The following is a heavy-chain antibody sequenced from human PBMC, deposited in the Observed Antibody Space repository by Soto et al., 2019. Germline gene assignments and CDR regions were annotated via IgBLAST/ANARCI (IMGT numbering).Heavy chain of an antibody. CDR1: GFSFANHW. CDR3: ATAEVDY. V-gene: IGHV3-74*01. Sequence: GGSLSLSCAVSGFSFANHWVHWVRQAPGKGLEWVSRMNSDGSTTDSADSVKGRFTVSRDNAKNTLYLQMNSLISEDPAVYYCATAEVDYWGPGPLVTVPP. J-gene: IGHJ4*02. CDR2: MNSDGSTT.